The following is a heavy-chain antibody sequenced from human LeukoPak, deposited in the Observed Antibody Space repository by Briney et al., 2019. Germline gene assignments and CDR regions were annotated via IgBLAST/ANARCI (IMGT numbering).Heavy chain of an antibody. CDR1: GYTFTGYY. D-gene: IGHD1-26*01. V-gene: IGHV1-2*02. J-gene: IGHJ4*02. CDR2: INPNSGGT. Sequence: GASVKVSCKASGYTFTGYYMHWVRQAPGQGLEWMGWINPNSGGTNYAQKFQGRVTTTRDTSISTAYMELSRLRSDDTAVYYCATLWEPGPYDFDYWGQGTLVTVSS. CDR3: ATLWEPGPYDFDY.